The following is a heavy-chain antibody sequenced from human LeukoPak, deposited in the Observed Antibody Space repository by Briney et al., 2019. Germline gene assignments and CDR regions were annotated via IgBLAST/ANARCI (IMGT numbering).Heavy chain of an antibody. CDR1: GFTVSSNY. J-gene: IGHJ6*03. CDR2: IYSGGST. Sequence: GGSLRLSCAASGFTVSSNYMSWVRQAPGKGLEWVSVIYSGGSTYYADSVKGRFTISRDNSKNTLYLQMNSLRAEDTAVYYCARDRTGTTSDYYYYMDVWGKGTTATVSS. D-gene: IGHD1-7*01. CDR3: ARDRTGTTSDYYYYMDV. V-gene: IGHV3-53*01.